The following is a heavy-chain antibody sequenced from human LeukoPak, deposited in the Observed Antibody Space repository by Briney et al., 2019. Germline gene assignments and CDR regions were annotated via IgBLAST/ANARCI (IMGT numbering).Heavy chain of an antibody. J-gene: IGHJ6*03. Sequence: GRSLRLSCAVSGFTFQTFGMHWVRQTPGKGLEWVALISFDGSYKYYTDSVKGRFTISRDNSKNTLYLQMNSLRAEDTAVYYCATFYYGSGRDPYYYYYMDVWGKGTTVTVSS. CDR2: ISFDGSYK. D-gene: IGHD3-10*01. V-gene: IGHV3-30*03. CDR1: GFTFQTFG. CDR3: ATFYYGSGRDPYYYYYMDV.